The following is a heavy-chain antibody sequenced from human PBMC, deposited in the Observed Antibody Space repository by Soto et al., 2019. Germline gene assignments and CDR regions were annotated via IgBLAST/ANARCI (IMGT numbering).Heavy chain of an antibody. CDR2: IYYSGST. D-gene: IGHD4-17*01. CDR1: GGSIGSGGYY. CDR3: ARVVTTRYYYGMDV. Sequence: SETLSLTCTVSGGSIGSGGYYWSWIRQHPGKGLEWIGYIYYSGSTYYNPSLKSRVTISVDTSKNQFSLKLSSVTAADTAVYYCARVVTTRYYYGMDVWGQGTTVTVSS. V-gene: IGHV4-31*03. J-gene: IGHJ6*02.